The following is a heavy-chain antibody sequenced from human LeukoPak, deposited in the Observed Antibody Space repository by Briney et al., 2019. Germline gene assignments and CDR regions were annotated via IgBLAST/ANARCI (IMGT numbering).Heavy chain of an antibody. J-gene: IGHJ4*02. V-gene: IGHV3-7*01. CDR1: GFTFNSFF. Sequence: GGSLRLSCAASGFTFNSFFLNWVRLTPGRELEWVACISQDGSETFYMDSVRGRFTFSRDNTKNSLYLQMDSLRAEDTAVYFCVRDLGHSRHYFEYWGQGALVTVSS. CDR2: ISQDGSET. CDR3: VRDLGHSRHYFEY. D-gene: IGHD7-27*01.